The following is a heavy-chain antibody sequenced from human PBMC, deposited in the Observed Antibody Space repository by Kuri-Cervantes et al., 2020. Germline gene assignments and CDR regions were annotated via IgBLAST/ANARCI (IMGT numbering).Heavy chain of an antibody. CDR3: ARVHNGVYSWFDP. D-gene: IGHD2-8*01. CDR2: IYYIGST. J-gene: IGHJ5*01. V-gene: IGHV4-39*07. CDR1: GDSINSDNSY. Sequence: SETLSLTCTVSGDSINSDNSYWGWIRQPPGKGLEWIGTIYYIGSTYYNPSLNRRLTISVDTSRNQFSLKLTSVTAADTAVYYCARVHNGVYSWFDPWGQGTMVTVSS.